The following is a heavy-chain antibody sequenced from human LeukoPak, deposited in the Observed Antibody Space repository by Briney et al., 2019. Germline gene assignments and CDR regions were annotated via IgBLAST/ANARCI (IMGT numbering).Heavy chain of an antibody. CDR3: AGLVGATSYFDY. J-gene: IGHJ4*02. V-gene: IGHV3-30*04. CDR1: GFTFSSYA. CDR2: ISYDGSNK. D-gene: IGHD1-26*01. Sequence: PGGSLRLSCAASGFTFSSYAMHWVRQAPGKGLEWVAVISYDGSNKYYADSVKGRFTISRDNSKNTLYLQMNSLRAEDTAVYYCAGLVGATSYFDYWGQGTLVTVSS.